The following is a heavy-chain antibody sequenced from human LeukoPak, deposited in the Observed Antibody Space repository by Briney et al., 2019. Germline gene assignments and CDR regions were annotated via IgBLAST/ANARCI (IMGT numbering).Heavy chain of an antibody. CDR1: GVSISSGGYY. J-gene: IGHJ4*02. V-gene: IGHV4-61*08. D-gene: IGHD3-22*01. CDR2: IYYSGST. Sequence: PSETLSLTCTVSGVSISSGGYYWSWIRQPPGKGLEWIGYIYYSGSTNYNPSLKSRVTISVDTSKNQFSLKLSSVTAADTAVYYCASDSSGYFSYWGQGTLVTVSS. CDR3: ASDSSGYFSY.